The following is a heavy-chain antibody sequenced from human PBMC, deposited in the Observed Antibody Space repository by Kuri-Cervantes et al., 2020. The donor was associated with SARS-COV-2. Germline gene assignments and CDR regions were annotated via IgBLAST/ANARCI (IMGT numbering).Heavy chain of an antibody. CDR3: ARPYGDDLNWYFDL. CDR1: GGSISSSSYY. D-gene: IGHD4-17*01. V-gene: IGHV4-39*07. CDR2: IYYSGST. J-gene: IGHJ2*01. Sequence: GSLRLSCTVSGGSISSSSYYWGWIRQPPGKGLEWIGSIYYSGSTNYNPSLKSRVTISVDTSKNQFSLKLSSVTAVDTAVYYCARPYGDDLNWYFDLWGRGTLVTVSS.